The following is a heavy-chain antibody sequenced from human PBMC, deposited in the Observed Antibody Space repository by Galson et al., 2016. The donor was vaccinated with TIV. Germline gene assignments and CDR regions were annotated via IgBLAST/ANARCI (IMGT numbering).Heavy chain of an antibody. CDR1: GDSISSDNHH. J-gene: IGHJ5*02. CDR3: ARLYINYEDNWFDP. CDR2: IFSTGRT. Sequence: LTCTVSGDSISSDNHHWSWIRQPAGAGLEWIGRIFSTGRTDYNPSLKSRVTISVDKSKNQFSQNVNSVTAADTAMYYCARLYINYEDNWFDPWGQGILVTVSS. D-gene: IGHD4-11*01. V-gene: IGHV4-61*02.